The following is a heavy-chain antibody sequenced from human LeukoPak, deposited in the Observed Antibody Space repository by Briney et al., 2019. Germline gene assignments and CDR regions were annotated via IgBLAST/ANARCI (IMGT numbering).Heavy chain of an antibody. CDR1: GFIFNKYG. V-gene: IGHV3-33*01. CDR2: IGYDGIGE. Sequence: PGSSLRLSCAASGFIFNKYGVHCVRQAPGKGREWVAVIGYDGIGEYSADSVKGGFTGSRDNSNISVYLQLTRLTVEDTAAYYCARGPGERRSPTRLFDDCGQGTLVTVSS. J-gene: IGHJ4*01. D-gene: IGHD1-1*01. CDR3: ARGPGERRSPTRLFDD.